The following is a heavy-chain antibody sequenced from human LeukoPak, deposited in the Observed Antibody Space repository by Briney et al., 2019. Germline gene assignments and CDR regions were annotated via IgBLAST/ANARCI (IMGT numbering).Heavy chain of an antibody. CDR3: ARDRPTTLNNWFDP. Sequence: PSQTLSLTCAISGDGVSSNSAAWNWIRQSPSRGLEWLGRTYYRSRWYNDYAVSVESRITINADTSKNQFSLQLNSVTPEDTAVYYCARDRPTTLNNWFDPWGQGTLVTVSS. V-gene: IGHV6-1*01. D-gene: IGHD1-7*01. CDR2: TYYRSRWYN. CDR1: GDGVSSNSAA. J-gene: IGHJ5*02.